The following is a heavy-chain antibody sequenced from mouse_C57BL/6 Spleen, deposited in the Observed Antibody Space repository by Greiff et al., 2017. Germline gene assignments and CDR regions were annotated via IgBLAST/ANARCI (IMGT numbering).Heavy chain of an antibody. CDR1: GYTFTSYT. J-gene: IGHJ1*03. CDR3: ARWLPFFDV. D-gene: IGHD2-2*01. Sequence: VKLQESGAELARPGASVKMSCKASGYTFTSYTMHWVKQRPGQGLEWIGYINPSSGYTKYNQKFKDKATLTADKSSSTAYMQLSSLTSEDSAVYYCARWLPFFDVWGTGTTVTVSS. V-gene: IGHV1-4*01. CDR2: INPSSGYT.